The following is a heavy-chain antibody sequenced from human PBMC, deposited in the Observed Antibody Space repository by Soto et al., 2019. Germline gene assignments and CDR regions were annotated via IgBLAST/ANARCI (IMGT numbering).Heavy chain of an antibody. D-gene: IGHD6-19*01. V-gene: IGHV1-18*01. J-gene: IGHJ1*01. CDR2: ISAYNGNT. CDR1: GYTFTSYG. CDR3: ARDFRRQWLAEPSNPITEYFQH. Sequence: ASVKVSCKASGYTFTSYGISWVRQAPGQGPEWMGWISAYNGNTNYDQKLQGRVTMTTDTSTSTAYMELRSLRSDDTAVYYCARDFRRQWLAEPSNPITEYFQHWGQGTLVTVSS.